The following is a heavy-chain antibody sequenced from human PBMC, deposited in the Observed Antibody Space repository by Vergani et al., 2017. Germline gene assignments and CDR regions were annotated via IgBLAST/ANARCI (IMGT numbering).Heavy chain of an antibody. CDR3: ATGFLLSNYGRGYYFDY. D-gene: IGHD4-11*01. J-gene: IGHJ4*02. CDR2: IIPILGIA. V-gene: IGHV1-69*02. Sequence: VSCKASGGTFSSYTISWVRQAPGQGLEWMGRIIPILGIANYAQKFQGRVTITADKSTSTAYMELSSLRSEDTAVYYCATGFLLSNYGRGYYFDYWGQGTLVTVSS. CDR1: GGTFSSYT.